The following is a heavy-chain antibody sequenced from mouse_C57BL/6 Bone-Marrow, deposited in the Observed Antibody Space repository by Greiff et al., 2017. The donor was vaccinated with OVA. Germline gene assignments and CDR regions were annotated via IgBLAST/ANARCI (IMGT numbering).Heavy chain of an antibody. CDR3: ARSGSSGYLFDY. J-gene: IGHJ2*01. CDR2: INPNNGGT. Sequence: EVQLQESGPELVKPGASVKIPCKASGYTFTDYNMDWVKQSHGKSLEWIGDINPNNGGTIYNQKFKGKATLTVDKSSSTAYMELRSLTSEDTAVYYCARSGSSGYLFDYWGQGTTLTVSS. V-gene: IGHV1-18*01. CDR1: GYTFTDYN. D-gene: IGHD3-2*02.